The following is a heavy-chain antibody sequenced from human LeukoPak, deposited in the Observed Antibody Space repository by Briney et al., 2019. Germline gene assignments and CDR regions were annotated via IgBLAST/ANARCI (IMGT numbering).Heavy chain of an antibody. D-gene: IGHD3-22*01. V-gene: IGHV3-21*01. CDR1: GFTFSSYS. J-gene: IGHJ4*02. CDR2: ISSSSSYI. CDR3: ARESYYYDSSGYYYGGYFDY. Sequence: GGSLRLSCAASGFTFSSYSMNWVRQAPGKGLEWVSSISSSSSYIYYADSVKGRFTISRDNAKNSLYLQMNSLRAEDTAVYYCARESYYYDSSGYYYGGYFDYWGQGTLVTVSS.